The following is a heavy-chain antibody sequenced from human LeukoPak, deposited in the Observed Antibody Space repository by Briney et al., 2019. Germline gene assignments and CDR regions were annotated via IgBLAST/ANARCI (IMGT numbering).Heavy chain of an antibody. Sequence: PGGSLRLSCAASGFTFSSYSMNWVRQAPGKGLEWVSSISSSSSYIYYADSVKGRFTISRDNAKNSLYLQMNSLRAEDTVVYYCASLPIVGATHNAFDIWGQGTMVTVPS. CDR3: ASLPIVGATHNAFDI. CDR2: ISSSSSYI. V-gene: IGHV3-21*01. CDR1: GFTFSSYS. D-gene: IGHD1-26*01. J-gene: IGHJ3*02.